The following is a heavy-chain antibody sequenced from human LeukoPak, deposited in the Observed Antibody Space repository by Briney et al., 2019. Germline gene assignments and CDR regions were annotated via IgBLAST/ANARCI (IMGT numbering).Heavy chain of an antibody. CDR1: GFTFSSYG. D-gene: IGHD6-19*01. J-gene: IGHJ5*02. V-gene: IGHV3-33*01. CDR3: TRLYRSGWYVP. Sequence: GRSLRLSCGASGFTFSSYGMHWVRQAPGKGLGWVAVIWYDGSQKYYADSVKGRFTISRDNSKNVLYLQMNSLRVEDTAMYYCTRLYRSGWYVPWGQGTLVTVSS. CDR2: IWYDGSQK.